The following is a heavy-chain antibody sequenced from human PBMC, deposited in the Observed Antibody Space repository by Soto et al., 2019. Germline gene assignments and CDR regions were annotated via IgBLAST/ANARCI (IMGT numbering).Heavy chain of an antibody. D-gene: IGHD6-6*01. V-gene: IGHV3-11*06. J-gene: IGHJ6*02. CDR3: ATHPTEYSSSSGPYYYYGMDV. CDR1: GFTFSDYY. CDR2: ISSSSSYT. Sequence: QVQLVESGGGLVKPGGSLRLSCAASGFTFSDYYMSWIRQAPGKGLEWVSYISSSSSYTNYADSVKVRFTISRDNAKNSLYRQMNSLIAEDTAVYYCATHPTEYSSSSGPYYYYGMDVWGQGTTVTVSS.